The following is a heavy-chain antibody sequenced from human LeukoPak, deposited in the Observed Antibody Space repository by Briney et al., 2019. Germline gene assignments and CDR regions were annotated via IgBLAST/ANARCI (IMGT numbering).Heavy chain of an antibody. J-gene: IGHJ3*02. CDR2: IYSSGST. CDR3: ARGSTGAARAAFDI. CDR1: GGSMSSHY. Sequence: SETLSLTCNVSGGSMSSHYWSWIRQPPGKGLEWIGYIYSSGSTNYNPSLKSRVIISIDTSKNQFSLKLSSATAADTAVYYCARGSTGAARAAFDIWGQGTMVTVSS. V-gene: IGHV4-59*11. D-gene: IGHD1-26*01.